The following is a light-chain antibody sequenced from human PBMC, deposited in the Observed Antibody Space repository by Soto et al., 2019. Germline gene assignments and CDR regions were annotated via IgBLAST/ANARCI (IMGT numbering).Light chain of an antibody. CDR1: QYINTR. CDR2: QNS. Sequence: EIVLTQSPATLSSFPVDRVTLSCRASQYINTRLAWYQHRPGQAPRLLIYQNSIRAAGIPDRFSASGTGKDFTITIRDVQNEDFEVYYCHQRQSWHRTFGQGNKVDIK. J-gene: IGKJ1*01. CDR3: HQRQSWHRT. V-gene: IGKV3D-11*01.